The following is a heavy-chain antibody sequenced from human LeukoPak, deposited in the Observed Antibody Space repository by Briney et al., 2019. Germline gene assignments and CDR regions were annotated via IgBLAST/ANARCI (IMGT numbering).Heavy chain of an antibody. V-gene: IGHV1-46*01. D-gene: IGHD3-3*01. J-gene: IGHJ4*02. CDR1: GYTLTSYY. Sequence: ASVKVSCKGSGYTLTSYYMLWRRQSPGQGVEWMRIINRSGGSTSYAQKFQGRVTMTRDTSTSTVYMELSSLRSEDTAVYYCARSTIHETSHFDYWGQGTLVTVSS. CDR3: ARSTIHETSHFDY. CDR2: INRSGGST.